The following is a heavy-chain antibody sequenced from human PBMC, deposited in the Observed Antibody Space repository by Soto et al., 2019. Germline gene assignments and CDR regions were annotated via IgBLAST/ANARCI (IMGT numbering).Heavy chain of an antibody. CDR1: GGSFSGYY. D-gene: IGHD2-2*02. Sequence: SETLSLTCAVYGGSFSGYYWSWIRQPPGKGLEWIGEINHSGCTNYKPSVKSRVTISLDTSKAQFSPKLSSVTAAGTAVYYCARGGNCSSTSFYTRYYYYYGMDAGGQGTRFTASS. CDR2: INHSGCT. J-gene: IGHJ6*02. CDR3: ARGGNCSSTSFYTRYYYYYGMDA. V-gene: IGHV4-34*01.